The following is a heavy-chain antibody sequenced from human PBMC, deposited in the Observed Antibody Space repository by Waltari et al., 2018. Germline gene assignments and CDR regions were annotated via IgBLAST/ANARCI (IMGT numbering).Heavy chain of an antibody. V-gene: IGHV4-38-2*02. D-gene: IGHD4-17*01. CDR3: ARDVSDYGDHNWFDP. J-gene: IGHJ5*02. Sequence: QVQLQESGPGLVKPSETLSLTCAVSGYSISGGSYWGWLRQPPGKGLGWIGSIYHSGSTYYNPSLKSRVTISVDTSKNQFSLKLSSVTAADTAVYYCARDVSDYGDHNWFDPWGQGTLVTVSS. CDR1: GYSISGGSY. CDR2: IYHSGST.